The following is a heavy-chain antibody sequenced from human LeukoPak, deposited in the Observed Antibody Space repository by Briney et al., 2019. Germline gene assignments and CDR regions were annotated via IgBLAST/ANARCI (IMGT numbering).Heavy chain of an antibody. CDR1: GVSISSDSYY. D-gene: IGHD2-15*01. J-gene: IGHJ3*02. V-gene: IGHV4-61*02. Sequence: SETLSLTCAVSGVSISSDSYYWSWIRQPAGKGLEWIVRFYTSGTTNYNPSLKSRVTISVDTSKNQFSLKLRSVTAADTALYYCARSELSCSGGSCPTRYAFDIWGQGTVVTASS. CDR2: FYTSGTT. CDR3: ARSELSCSGGSCPTRYAFDI.